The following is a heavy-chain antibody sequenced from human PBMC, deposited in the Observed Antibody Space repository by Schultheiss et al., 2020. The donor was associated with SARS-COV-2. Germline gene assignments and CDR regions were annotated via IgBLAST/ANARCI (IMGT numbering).Heavy chain of an antibody. CDR2: ISAYNGNT. J-gene: IGHJ3*02. CDR1: GYTFTSYY. V-gene: IGHV1-18*04. CDR3: ARGARVAGSAFDI. Sequence: ASVKVSCKASGYTFTSYYMHWVRQAPGQGLEWMGWISAYNGNTNYAQKLQGRVTMTTDTSTSTAYMELRSLRSDDTAVYYCARGARVAGSAFDIWGQGTMVTVSS. D-gene: IGHD6-19*01.